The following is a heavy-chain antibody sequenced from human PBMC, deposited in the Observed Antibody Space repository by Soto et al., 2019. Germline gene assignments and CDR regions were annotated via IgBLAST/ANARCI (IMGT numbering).Heavy chain of an antibody. Sequence: SQTLSLTCAISGDSVSSNSATWDWIRRSPSRGLEWLGRTYYRSKWYNDYAVSVKSRITINPDTSNNQLSLQLNSVTPDDTAVYYCARLIRNSWLDSWGQGTLVTVSS. V-gene: IGHV6-1*01. D-gene: IGHD2-8*01. CDR2: TYYRSKWYN. J-gene: IGHJ5*01. CDR1: GDSVSSNSAT. CDR3: ARLIRNSWLDS.